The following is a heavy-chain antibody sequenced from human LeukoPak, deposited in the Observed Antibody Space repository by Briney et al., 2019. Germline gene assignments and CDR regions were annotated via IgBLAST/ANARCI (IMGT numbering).Heavy chain of an antibody. D-gene: IGHD6-19*01. CDR1: GGSFSGYY. CDR3: ARSSGWYLLGYFDY. CDR2: INHSGST. V-gene: IGHV4-34*01. J-gene: IGHJ4*02. Sequence: SETLSLTCAVYGGSFSGYYWSWIRQPPGKGLEWIGEINHSGSTNYSPSLKSRVTISVDTSKNQFSLKLSSVTAADTAVYYCARSSGWYLLGYFDYWGQGTLVTVSS.